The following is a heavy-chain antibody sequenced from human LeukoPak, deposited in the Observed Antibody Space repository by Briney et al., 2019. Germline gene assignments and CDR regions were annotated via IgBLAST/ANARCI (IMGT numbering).Heavy chain of an antibody. CDR2: ISGSGGST. CDR1: GFTFSSYA. CDR3: AKDRHSSGWEIPVYYFDY. J-gene: IGHJ4*02. D-gene: IGHD6-19*01. V-gene: IGHV3-23*01. Sequence: GGSLRLSCAASGFTFSSYAMSWVRQAPGKGLEWVSAISGSGGSTYYADSVKGRFTIPRDNSKNTLYLQMNSLRAEDTAVYYCAKDRHSSGWEIPVYYFDYWGQGTLVTVSS.